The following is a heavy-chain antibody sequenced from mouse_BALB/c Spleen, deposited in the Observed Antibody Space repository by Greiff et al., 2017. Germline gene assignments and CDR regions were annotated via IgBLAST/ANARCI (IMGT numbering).Heavy chain of an antibody. CDR3: NANYYGPFAY. J-gene: IGHJ3*01. Sequence: VQLQQSGAELVRSGASVKLSCTASGFNIKDYYMHWVKQRPEQGLEWIGWIDPENGDTEYAPKFQGKATMTADTSSNTAYLQLSSLTSEDTAVYYCNANYYGPFAYWGQGTLVTVS. V-gene: IGHV14-4*02. CDR1: GFNIKDYY. CDR2: IDPENGDT. D-gene: IGHD1-2*01.